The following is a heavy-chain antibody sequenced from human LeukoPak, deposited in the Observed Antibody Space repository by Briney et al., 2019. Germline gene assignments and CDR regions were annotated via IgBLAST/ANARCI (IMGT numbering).Heavy chain of an antibody. V-gene: IGHV3-33*06. Sequence: GGSLRLSCAASGFTFSSYGMHWVRQAPGKGLEWVAVIWYDGSNKYYADSVRGRFTISRDDSKDTLLLQMNSLRAEDTAVYYCAKDQYCSGTNCYLYMDVWGKGTTVTVSS. CDR3: AKDQYCSGTNCYLYMDV. CDR1: GFTFSSYG. J-gene: IGHJ6*03. D-gene: IGHD2-2*01. CDR2: IWYDGSNK.